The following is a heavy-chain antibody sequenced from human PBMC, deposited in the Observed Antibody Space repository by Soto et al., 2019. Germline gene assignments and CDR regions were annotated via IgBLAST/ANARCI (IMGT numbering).Heavy chain of an antibody. Sequence: QVQLVQSGAEVKKPGASVKVSCKASGYTFTGYYMHWVRQAPGQGLEWMGWINPNSGGTNYAQKFQGWVTMTRDTSVSTAYMELSRLRSDDTAVYYCASFSIAAAGTGGWYGMDVWGQGNTVTASS. CDR3: ASFSIAAAGTGGWYGMDV. D-gene: IGHD6-13*01. J-gene: IGHJ6*02. CDR1: GYTFTGYY. V-gene: IGHV1-2*04. CDR2: INPNSGGT.